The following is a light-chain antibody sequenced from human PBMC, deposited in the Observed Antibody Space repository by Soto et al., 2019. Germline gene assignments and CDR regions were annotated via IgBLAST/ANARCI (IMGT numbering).Light chain of an antibody. J-gene: IGKJ4*01. V-gene: IGKV3-20*01. Sequence: EIVMTESPATLAVSPGERGTLSCRGSLSVSSSYLAWYQQKPGQAPRLLIYGASSRATGIPDRFSGSGSGTDFTLTISRLEPEDFAVYYCQQYGSSPLTFGGGTTGDIK. CDR1: LSVSSSY. CDR3: QQYGSSPLT. CDR2: GAS.